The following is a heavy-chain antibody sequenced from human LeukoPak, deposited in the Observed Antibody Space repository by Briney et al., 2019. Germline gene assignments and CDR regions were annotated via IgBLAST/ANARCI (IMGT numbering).Heavy chain of an antibody. D-gene: IGHD6-13*01. Sequence: ASVKVSCKASGYTFTSYDINWVRQAPRQGLEWMGWINPNSGGTNYAQKFQGRVTMTRDTSISTAYMELSRLRSDDTAVYYCARDGYPTGFDPWGQGTLVTVSS. CDR2: INPNSGGT. J-gene: IGHJ5*02. CDR1: GYTFTSYD. CDR3: ARDGYPTGFDP. V-gene: IGHV1-2*02.